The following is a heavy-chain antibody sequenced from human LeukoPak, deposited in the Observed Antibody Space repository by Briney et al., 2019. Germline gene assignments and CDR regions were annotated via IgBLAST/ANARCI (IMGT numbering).Heavy chain of an antibody. CDR3: ATMKAVRVNDFWSGYPDY. J-gene: IGHJ4*02. D-gene: IGHD3-3*01. CDR2: IYHSGTT. V-gene: IGHV4-59*01. Sequence: ASETLSLTCTVSGGSISSYYWSWIRQPPGKGLEWIGYIYHSGTTNYNPSLRSRVTISVDTSKNQFSLKLSSVTAADTAVYYCATMKAVRVNDFWSGYPDYWGQGTLVTVSS. CDR1: GGSISSYY.